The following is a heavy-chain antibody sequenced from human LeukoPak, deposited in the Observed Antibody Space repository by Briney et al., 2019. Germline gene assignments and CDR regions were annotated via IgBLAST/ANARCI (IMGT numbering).Heavy chain of an antibody. CDR2: ISGSGGST. CDR1: GFTFSSYA. D-gene: IGHD3-3*01. J-gene: IGHJ4*02. Sequence: PGGSLRLSCAASGFTFSSYAMSWVRQAPGKGLEWVSAISGSGGSTYYADSVKGRFTISRDNSKNTLYLQMNSLRAEDTAVYYCAKPRHLLRSLEWLSPFDYWGQGTLVTVSS. V-gene: IGHV3-23*01. CDR3: AKPRHLLRSLEWLSPFDY.